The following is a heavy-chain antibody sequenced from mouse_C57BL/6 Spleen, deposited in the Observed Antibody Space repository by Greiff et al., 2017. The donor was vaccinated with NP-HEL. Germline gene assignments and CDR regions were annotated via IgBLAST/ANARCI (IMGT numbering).Heavy chain of an antibody. CDR1: GFTFSSYG. CDR2: ISSGGRYT. Sequence: EVHLVESGGDLVKPGGSLKLSCAASGFTFSSYGMSWVRQTPDKRLAWVATISSGGRYTYYPDSVKGRFTISRENAKNTLYLQMSSLKSEDTAMYYCARQGSNYVRYAMDYWGQGTSVTVSS. J-gene: IGHJ4*01. D-gene: IGHD2-5*01. V-gene: IGHV5-6*01. CDR3: ARQGSNYVRYAMDY.